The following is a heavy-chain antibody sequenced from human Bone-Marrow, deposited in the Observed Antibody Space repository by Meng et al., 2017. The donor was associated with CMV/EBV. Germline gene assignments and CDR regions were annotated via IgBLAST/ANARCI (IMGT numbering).Heavy chain of an antibody. CDR1: GGSISSSSYY. CDR3: ARVLGLLLDY. CDR2: IYYSGST. D-gene: IGHD2-15*01. V-gene: IGHV4-39*07. Sequence: SETLSLTCTVSGGSISSSSYYWGWIRQPPGKGLEWIGSIYYSGSTNYNPSLKSRVTISVDTSKNQFSLKLSSVTAADTAVYYCARVLGLLLDYWGQGTLVTVSS. J-gene: IGHJ4*02.